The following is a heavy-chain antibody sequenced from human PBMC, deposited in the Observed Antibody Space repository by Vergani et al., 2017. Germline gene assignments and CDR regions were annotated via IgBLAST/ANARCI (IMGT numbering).Heavy chain of an antibody. D-gene: IGHD4-17*01. V-gene: IGHV1-69-2*01. Sequence: EVQWVQSGAEVKKPGATMKISCKVSGYTFTDHYMHWVKQAPGKGLEWMGLVDPADGETIYEEKFKGRVTIAADTSTDTAHLELSSLRSEDTAAYYCATPQTVTTGGMEVWGQGTTVIVSS. CDR2: VDPADGET. CDR1: GYTFTDHY. J-gene: IGHJ6*02. CDR3: ATPQTVTTGGMEV.